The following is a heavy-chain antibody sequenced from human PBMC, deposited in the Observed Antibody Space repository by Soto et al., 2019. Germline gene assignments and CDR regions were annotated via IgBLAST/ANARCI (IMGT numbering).Heavy chain of an antibody. J-gene: IGHJ5*02. Sequence: PGGSLRLSCEASGFTFSSYWMHWVRQGPGKGLEWLSLINSDGSSPNYADSVKGRFTVSRDNAKNTLFLQMNSLRVDDTGIYYCKRDGRISGFDPWGQGALVTVSS. CDR2: INSDGSSP. V-gene: IGHV3-74*01. CDR3: KRDGRISGFDP. D-gene: IGHD3-16*02. CDR1: GFTFSSYW.